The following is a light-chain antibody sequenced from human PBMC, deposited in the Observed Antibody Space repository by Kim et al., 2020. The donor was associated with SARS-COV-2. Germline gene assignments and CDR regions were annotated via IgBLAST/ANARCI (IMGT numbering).Light chain of an antibody. CDR2: KDS. J-gene: IGLJ2*01. V-gene: IGLV3-1*01. CDR3: QAWGSGPGDVI. CDR1: DLSCKF. Sequence: SPGQTDTISCAGDDLSCKFVSGYQQREGPSPVLVIYKDSRRASGTPERFSGSSSGGTATLTIGGPQTLDEGDYYCQAWGSGPGDVIFGGGTQLTVL.